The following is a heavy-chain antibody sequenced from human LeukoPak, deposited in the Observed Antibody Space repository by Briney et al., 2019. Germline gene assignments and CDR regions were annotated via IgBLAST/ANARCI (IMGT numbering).Heavy chain of an antibody. V-gene: IGHV1-2*02. CDR1: GYTFTGYY. Sequence: WASVKVSCKASGYTFTGYYLHWVRQAPGQGLEWMGWINPNSGDTNYAQKFQGRVTMTRDTSTSTAYMELSRLRSDDTAVFYCARDYSGYPELWGFDYWGQGTLVTVSS. J-gene: IGHJ4*02. CDR3: ARDYSGYPELWGFDY. CDR2: INPNSGDT. D-gene: IGHD5-12*01.